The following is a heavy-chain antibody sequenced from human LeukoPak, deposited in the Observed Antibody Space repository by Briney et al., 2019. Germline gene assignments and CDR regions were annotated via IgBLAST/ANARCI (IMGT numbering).Heavy chain of an antibody. Sequence: GGSLRLSCAASGFTFSSYGMHWVRQAPGKGLEWVAVISYDGSNKYYADSVKGRFTISRDNSKNTLYLQMNSLRAEDTAVYYCVKDGSGSYYTYYFDYWGQGTLVTVSS. D-gene: IGHD3-10*01. V-gene: IGHV3-30*18. CDR3: VKDGSGSYYTYYFDY. J-gene: IGHJ4*02. CDR2: ISYDGSNK. CDR1: GFTFSSYG.